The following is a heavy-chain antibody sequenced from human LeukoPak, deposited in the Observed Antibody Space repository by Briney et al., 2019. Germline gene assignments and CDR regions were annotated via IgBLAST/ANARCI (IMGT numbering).Heavy chain of an antibody. D-gene: IGHD2-15*01. Sequence: GGSLRLSCAASGFTFSNYGIHWVRQAPGKGLEWVAVISYDGNNKYYADSVKGRSTISRDNSKNTLFLQMNSLRAEDTAVYYCAKGVDYCSGGSCPADYWGPGTLVTVSS. CDR3: AKGVDYCSGGSCPADY. CDR2: ISYDGNNK. V-gene: IGHV3-30*18. CDR1: GFTFSNYG. J-gene: IGHJ4*02.